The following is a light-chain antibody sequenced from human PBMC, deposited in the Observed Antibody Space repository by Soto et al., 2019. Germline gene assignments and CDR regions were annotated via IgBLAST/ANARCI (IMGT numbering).Light chain of an antibody. CDR1: SGSIASNY. Sequence: NFMLTQPHSVSESPGKTVTISCTRSSGSIASNYVQWYQQRPGSAPTTVIYEDNQRPSGVPDRFSGSIDSSSNSASLTISGLKTEDEVDYYCQSYDSEVVFGGGTKVTVL. J-gene: IGLJ2*01. CDR3: QSYDSEVV. CDR2: EDN. V-gene: IGLV6-57*04.